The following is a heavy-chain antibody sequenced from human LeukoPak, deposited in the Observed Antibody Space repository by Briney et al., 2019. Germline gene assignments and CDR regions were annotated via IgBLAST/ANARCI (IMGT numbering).Heavy chain of an antibody. D-gene: IGHD2-21*01. J-gene: IGHJ3*02. CDR1: GFTFDDYA. V-gene: IGHV3-9*01. CDR3: ARDPYDAGVPGAFDI. CDR2: ISWNSGSI. Sequence: PGRSLRLSCAASGFTFDDYAMHWVRQAPGKGLEWVSGISWNSGSIGYADSVKGRFTISRDNAKNSLYLQMNSLRAEDTAVYYCARDPYDAGVPGAFDIWGQGTMVTVSS.